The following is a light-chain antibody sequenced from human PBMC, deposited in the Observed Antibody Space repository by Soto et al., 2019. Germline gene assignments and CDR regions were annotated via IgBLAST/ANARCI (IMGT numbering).Light chain of an antibody. CDR3: SSYTSSSRYV. CDR2: DVS. CDR1: SSDVGGYNY. Sequence: QSVLTQPASVSGSPGQSITISCTGTSSDVGGYNYVSWYQQHPGKAPKLMIYDVSNRPSGVSNRFSGSKSGNMASLTISGLQAEDEADYYCSSYTSSSRYVFGTGTKVTV. V-gene: IGLV2-14*01. J-gene: IGLJ1*01.